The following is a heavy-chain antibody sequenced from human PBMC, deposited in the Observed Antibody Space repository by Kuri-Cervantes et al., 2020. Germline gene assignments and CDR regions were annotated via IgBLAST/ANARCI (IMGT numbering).Heavy chain of an antibody. D-gene: IGHD6-13*01. CDR2: IYYSGST. J-gene: IGHJ5*02. CDR3: ARAPILRGSSWYVRWFDP. V-gene: IGHV4-39*01. CDR1: GGSISSSSYY. Sequence: SETLSLTCTVSGGSISSSSYYWGWIRQPPGKGLEWIGSIYYSGSTYYNPSLKSRVTISVDTSKNQFSLKLSSVTAADTAVYYCARAPILRGSSWYVRWFDPWGQGTLVTVSS.